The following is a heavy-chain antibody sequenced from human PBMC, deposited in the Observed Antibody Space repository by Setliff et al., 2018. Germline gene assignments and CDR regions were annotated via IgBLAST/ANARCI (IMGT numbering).Heavy chain of an antibody. CDR2: IEGSGITI. D-gene: IGHD2-15*01. Sequence: GGSLRLSCVASGFTFTSYVMTWVRQAPGKGLEWISKIEGSGITIYYADSVRGRFTISRDNAKNSLYLQMNSLRAEDTAVYYCARDGVAYGMDVWGQGTTVT. CDR1: GFTFTSYV. V-gene: IGHV3-48*03. J-gene: IGHJ6*02. CDR3: ARDGVAYGMDV.